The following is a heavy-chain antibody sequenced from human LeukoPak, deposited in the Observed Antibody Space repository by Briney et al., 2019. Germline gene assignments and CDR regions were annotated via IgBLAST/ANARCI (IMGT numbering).Heavy chain of an antibody. Sequence: ASVKVSCKASGYTFTGYYMHWVRQAPGQRLEWMGWINPNSGGTNYAQKFHGRVTMTRDTSISTAYMELSSLRSDDTAVYYCARGEITSGGVIVVFDYWGQGTLVTVSS. D-gene: IGHD3-16*02. J-gene: IGHJ4*02. CDR2: INPNSGGT. CDR1: GYTFTGYY. CDR3: ARGEITSGGVIVVFDY. V-gene: IGHV1-2*02.